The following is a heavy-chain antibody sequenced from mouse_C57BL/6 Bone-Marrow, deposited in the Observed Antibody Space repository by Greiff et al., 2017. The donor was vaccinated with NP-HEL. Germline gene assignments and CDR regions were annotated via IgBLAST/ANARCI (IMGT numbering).Heavy chain of an antibody. V-gene: IGHV2-2*01. J-gene: IGHJ4*01. CDR2: IWSGGST. Sequence: VQLQQSGPGLVQPSQSLSITCTVSGFSLTSYGVHWVRQSPGKGLEWLGVIWSGGSTDYNAAFISSLSISKDNSKIHVFFKMNSLQADDTAIYYCARRGGNYAMDYWGQGTSVTVSS. CDR3: ARRGGNYAMDY. CDR1: GFSLTSYG.